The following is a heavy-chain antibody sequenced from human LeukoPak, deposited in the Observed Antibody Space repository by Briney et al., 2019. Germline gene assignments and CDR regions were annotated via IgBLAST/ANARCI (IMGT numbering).Heavy chain of an antibody. CDR2: IYHSGAT. J-gene: IGHJ4*02. D-gene: IGHD4-23*01. V-gene: IGHV4-4*02. Sequence: ETLSLTCAVSGGSISSSSSNCWTWVRQPPGKGLEWIGEIYHSGATNYNPSLKSRVTMLLDKSKNQFSLKLNSVTAADTAVYYCARNGGNSDFDYWGQGTLVTVSS. CDR3: ARNGGNSDFDY. CDR1: GGSISSSSSNC.